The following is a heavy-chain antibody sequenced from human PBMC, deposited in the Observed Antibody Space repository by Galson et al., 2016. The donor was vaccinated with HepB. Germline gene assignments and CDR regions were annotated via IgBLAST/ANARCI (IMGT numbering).Heavy chain of an antibody. V-gene: IGHV3-30-3*01. Sequence: SLRLSCATSGFTFSGYSMQWVRHVPGRGLEWLSLLSKDGNAKYYADSVQGRFTISRDNSKNTLYLYMRGLRPGDTAVYYCARGDYSSGEPGYWGQGTLVTVPS. CDR2: LSKDGNAK. CDR1: GFTFSGYS. CDR3: ARGDYSSGEPGY. D-gene: IGHD6-19*01. J-gene: IGHJ4*02.